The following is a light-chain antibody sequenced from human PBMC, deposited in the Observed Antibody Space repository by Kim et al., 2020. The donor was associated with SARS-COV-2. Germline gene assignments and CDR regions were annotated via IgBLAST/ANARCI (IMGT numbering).Light chain of an antibody. CDR1: QSISGC. CDR3: QQSDTAPYT. CDR2: AAS. J-gene: IGKJ2*01. Sequence: DIQMTQAPSSLSASVGDRVTITCRASQSISGCLNWYQQKPGKAPNLLIYAASNLQDGVPSRFSGSGFGTDFTLTIRSLQPEDLATYYCQQSDTAPYTFGQGTKLEI. V-gene: IGKV1-39*01.